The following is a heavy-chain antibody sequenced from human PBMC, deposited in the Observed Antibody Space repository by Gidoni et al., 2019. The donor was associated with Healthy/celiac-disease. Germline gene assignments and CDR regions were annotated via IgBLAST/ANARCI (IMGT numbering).Heavy chain of an antibody. CDR2: IYYSGST. D-gene: IGHD4-4*01. Sequence: QVQLQESGPGLVKPSETLSLTCTVSGGSISSYYWSWIRQPPGKGLEWIGYIYYSGSTTYNPSLKSRVTISVDTSKNQFSLKLSSVTAADTAVYYCARVPYSNFYYYYGMDVWGQGTTVTVSS. CDR3: ARVPYSNFYYYYGMDV. J-gene: IGHJ6*02. CDR1: GGSISSYY. V-gene: IGHV4-59*01.